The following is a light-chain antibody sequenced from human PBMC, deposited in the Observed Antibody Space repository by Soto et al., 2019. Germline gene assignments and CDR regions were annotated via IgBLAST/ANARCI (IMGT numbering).Light chain of an antibody. Sequence: EIVLTQSPGTLSLSPGERATLSCRASQTVTNNFLAWYQQRPGQAPRLFIYGASSRATDIPDRFSGSGSGTDFTLTISRLEPEDFAVYYCQQYNGSRLTCCGGTKVDIK. CDR3: QQYNGSRLT. CDR2: GAS. J-gene: IGKJ4*01. CDR1: QTVTNNF. V-gene: IGKV3-20*01.